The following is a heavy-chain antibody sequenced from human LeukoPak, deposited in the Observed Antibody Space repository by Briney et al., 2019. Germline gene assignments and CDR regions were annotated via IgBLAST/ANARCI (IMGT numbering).Heavy chain of an antibody. V-gene: IGHV3-7*01. J-gene: IGHJ4*02. CDR1: GFTFSSYW. CDR2: IKQDGSEK. Sequence: GGSLRLSCAASGFTFSSYWMSWVRQAPGKGLEWVANIKQDGSEKYYVDSVKGRFTISRDNTKNSLYLHMNSLRAEDTAVYYCARDDTVTTRVGFIDWGQGTLVTVSS. D-gene: IGHD4-17*01. CDR3: ARDDTVTTRVGFID.